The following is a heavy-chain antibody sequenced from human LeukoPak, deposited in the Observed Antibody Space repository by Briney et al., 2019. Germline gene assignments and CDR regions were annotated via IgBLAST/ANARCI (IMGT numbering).Heavy chain of an antibody. CDR1: GFTFRSYW. J-gene: IGHJ4*02. CDR2: INQDGSEK. CDR3: ARDHLGSYYGIY. D-gene: IGHD1-26*01. V-gene: IGHV3-7*01. Sequence: GGSLRLSCAASGFTFRSYWKSWVRQAPGKGLEWVANINQDGSEKHYVDSVKGRFTISRDNAKNSLYLQMDSLRDEDTAVYYCARDHLGSYYGIYWGQGTLVTVSS.